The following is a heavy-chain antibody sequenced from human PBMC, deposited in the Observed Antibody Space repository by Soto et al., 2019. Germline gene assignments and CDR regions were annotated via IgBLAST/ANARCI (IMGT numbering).Heavy chain of an antibody. D-gene: IGHD6-19*01. CDR2: ISGSGDYR. CDR1: GFTFSIYA. J-gene: IGHJ4*02. Sequence: EVQLLESGGGLVQPGGSLRLSCAASGFTFSIYAMSWVRQAPGKGLEWVSAISGSGDYRYYADSVKGRFAISRDNSKNTLYLQMNSLRAEDTAVYYCAKALKAVAGTYDYWGQGTLVTVSS. CDR3: AKALKAVAGTYDY. V-gene: IGHV3-23*01.